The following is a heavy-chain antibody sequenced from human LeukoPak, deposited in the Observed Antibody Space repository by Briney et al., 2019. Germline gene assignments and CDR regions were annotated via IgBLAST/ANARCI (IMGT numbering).Heavy chain of an antibody. V-gene: IGHV4-34*01. Sequence: SETLSLTCAVYGGSFSGYYWSWIRQPPGKGLEWIGEINHSGSTNYNPSLKSRVTISVDTSKNQFSLKLSSVTAAETAVYYCARVVPAAITGPFDYWGQGTLVTVSS. CDR2: INHSGST. CDR1: GGSFSGYY. J-gene: IGHJ4*02. CDR3: ARVVPAAITGPFDY. D-gene: IGHD2-2*02.